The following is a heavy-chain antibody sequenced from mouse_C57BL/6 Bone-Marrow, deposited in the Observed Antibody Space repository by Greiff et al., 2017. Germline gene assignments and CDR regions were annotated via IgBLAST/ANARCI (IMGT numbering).Heavy chain of an antibody. J-gene: IGHJ3*01. D-gene: IGHD2-3*01. V-gene: IGHV14-4*01. Sequence: EVQLQQSGAELVRPGASVKLSCTASGFNIKDDYMPWVKQRPEQGLEWIGWIDPENGDTEYASKFQGKATITADTSSNTAYLQLSSLTSEDAAVYYCILIYDGYYDAYWGQGTLVTVSA. CDR2: IDPENGDT. CDR1: GFNIKDDY. CDR3: ILIYDGYYDAY.